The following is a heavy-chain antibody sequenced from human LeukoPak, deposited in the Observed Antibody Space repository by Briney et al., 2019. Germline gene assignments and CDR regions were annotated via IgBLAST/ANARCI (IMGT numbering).Heavy chain of an antibody. CDR1: GGSISGYY. J-gene: IGHJ2*01. V-gene: IGHV4-59*01. CDR2: IYYSGRT. CDR3: ARLNDIAVAGSPQDWYFDL. Sequence: KPSETLSPIFIVSGGSISGYYWNWIPQAPGKGLEWIGYIYYSGRTNYNPSLKSRVALSVDTSKMQFSLKLSSVTAADTAVYYCARLNDIAVAGSPQDWYFDLWGRGTLVTVSS. D-gene: IGHD6-19*01.